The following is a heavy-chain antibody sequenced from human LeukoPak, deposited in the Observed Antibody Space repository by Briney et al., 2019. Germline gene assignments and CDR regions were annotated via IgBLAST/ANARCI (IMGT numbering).Heavy chain of an antibody. J-gene: IGHJ6*03. CDR3: ARERPIVPAAILYYYYYYMDV. CDR1: GDSISGDSISGYY. D-gene: IGHD2-2*01. CDR2: IYTSGST. Sequence: PSETLSLTCTVSGDSISGDSISGYYWNWIRQPPGKGLEWIGRIYTSGSTNYNPSLKSRVAISVDTSKNQFSLKLSSVTAADTAVYYCARERPIVPAAILYYYYYYMDVWGKGTTVTVSS. V-gene: IGHV4-61*02.